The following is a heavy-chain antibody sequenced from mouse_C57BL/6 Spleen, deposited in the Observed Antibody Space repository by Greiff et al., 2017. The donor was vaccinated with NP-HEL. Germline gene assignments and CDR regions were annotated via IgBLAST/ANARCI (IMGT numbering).Heavy chain of an antibody. V-gene: IGHV5-4*01. Sequence: EVNVVESGGGLVKPGGSLKISCAASGFTFSSYAMSWVRQTPEKRLEWVATISDGGSYTYYPDNVKGRFTISRDNAKNNLYLQMSHLKSEDTAMYYCARDRLQAMDYWGQGTSVTVSS. CDR3: ARDRLQAMDY. CDR1: GFTFSSYA. J-gene: IGHJ4*01. D-gene: IGHD2-2*01. CDR2: ISDGGSYT.